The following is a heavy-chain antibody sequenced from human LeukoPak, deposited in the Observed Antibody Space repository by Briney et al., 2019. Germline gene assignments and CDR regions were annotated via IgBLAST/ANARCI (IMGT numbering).Heavy chain of an antibody. Sequence: PGGSLRLSCAASGFTVSSNYMSWVRQAPGKGLEWVSVIYSGGSTYYADSVKGRFTISRDNSKNTLYLQMNSLRAEDTAVYYCASESWFGELSNGMDVWGQGTTVTVSS. CDR3: ASESWFGELSNGMDV. CDR2: IYSGGST. CDR1: GFTVSSNY. V-gene: IGHV3-66*01. J-gene: IGHJ6*02. D-gene: IGHD3-10*01.